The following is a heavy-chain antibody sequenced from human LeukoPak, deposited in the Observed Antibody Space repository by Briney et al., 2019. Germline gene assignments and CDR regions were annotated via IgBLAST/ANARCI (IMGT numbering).Heavy chain of an antibody. CDR3: AKATGYLL. Sequence: GGSLRLSCAASGFTLSSYAMSWVRQAPGKGLEWVSTISNSDDSTYYADSVKGRFTTSRDNSENTLFLRMNSLRAEDTAVYYCAKATGYLLWGQGTLVIVSS. CDR2: ISNSDDST. CDR1: GFTLSSYA. J-gene: IGHJ4*02. V-gene: IGHV3-23*01. D-gene: IGHD1-14*01.